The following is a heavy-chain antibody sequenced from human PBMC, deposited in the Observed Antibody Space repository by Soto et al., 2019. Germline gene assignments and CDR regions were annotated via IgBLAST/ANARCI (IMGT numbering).Heavy chain of an antibody. V-gene: IGHV3-48*01. CDR2: IRRHTSVT. Sequence: EVQLVESGGMLVQPGGSLRLSCAASGLTLSTSSMNWVRQAPGKGLEWISYIRRHTSVTAYADSVKGRFTISRDSAKNSLYLQMVSLRVEDTAVYYCGKVADSCYYTVDRWGQGTVVTVSS. CDR1: GLTLSTSS. CDR3: GKVADSCYYTVDR. J-gene: IGHJ5*02. D-gene: IGHD3-22*01.